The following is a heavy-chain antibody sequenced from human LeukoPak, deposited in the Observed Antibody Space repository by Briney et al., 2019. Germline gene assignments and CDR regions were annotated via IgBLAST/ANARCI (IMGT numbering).Heavy chain of an antibody. CDR2: IHHSGST. CDR3: ARGLYGSDSY. CDR1: GASVSSSNW. Sequence: PSETPSLTCAVSGASVSSSNWWIWVRQPPKKGLEWIGEIHHSGSTNYNPSLKSRVTMSVDTSKNQISLRLSSVTAADTAVYYCARGLYGSDSYWGQGNLVTV. J-gene: IGHJ4*02. D-gene: IGHD6-19*01. V-gene: IGHV4-4*02.